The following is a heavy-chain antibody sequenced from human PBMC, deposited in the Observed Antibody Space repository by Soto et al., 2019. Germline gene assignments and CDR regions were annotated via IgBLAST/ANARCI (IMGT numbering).Heavy chain of an antibody. CDR3: ATHYYGSGSYYAY. V-gene: IGHV4-31*03. Sequence: PSETLSLTCTVSGGSISSGGYYWSWIRQHPGKGLEWIGYIYYSGSTYYNPSLKSRVTISIDTSKNQFSLKLSSVTAADTAVYYCATHYYGSGSYYAYWGQGTLVTVS. CDR1: GGSISSGGYY. J-gene: IGHJ4*02. CDR2: IYYSGST. D-gene: IGHD3-10*01.